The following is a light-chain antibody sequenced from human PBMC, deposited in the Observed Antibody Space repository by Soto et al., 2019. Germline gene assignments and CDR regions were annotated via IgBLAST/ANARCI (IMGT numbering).Light chain of an antibody. CDR2: DVS. CDR1: SSDVGGYNY. CDR3: CSYAGSYTYV. J-gene: IGLJ1*01. Sequence: QSVLTQPRSVSGSPGQSVTISCTGTSSDVGGYNYVSWYQHHPGKAPKLMIYDVSERPSGVPDRFSGSKSGNTASLTISGLQAEDEADYYCCSYAGSYTYVFGTGTKLTVL. V-gene: IGLV2-11*01.